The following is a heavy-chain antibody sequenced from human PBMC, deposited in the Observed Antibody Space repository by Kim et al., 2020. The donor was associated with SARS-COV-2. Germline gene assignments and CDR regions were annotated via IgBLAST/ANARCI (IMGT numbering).Heavy chain of an antibody. Sequence: SVKVSCKASGGTFSSYAISWVRQAPGQGLEWMGGIIPIFGTANYAQKFQGRVTITADESTSTAYMELSSLRSEDTAVYYCARSRRGSYTPYYYYYGMDVWGQGTTVTVSS. D-gene: IGHD1-26*01. CDR2: IIPIFGTA. V-gene: IGHV1-69*13. J-gene: IGHJ6*02. CDR3: ARSRRGSYTPYYYYYGMDV. CDR1: GGTFSSYA.